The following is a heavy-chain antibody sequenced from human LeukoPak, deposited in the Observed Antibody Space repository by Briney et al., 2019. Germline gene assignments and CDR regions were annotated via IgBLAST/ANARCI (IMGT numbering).Heavy chain of an antibody. Sequence: GGSLRLSCAASGFTFSSYEMNWVRQAPGKGLEWVSSISSSSTYIYYGDSVKGRFTISRDNSKNTLYLQMNSLRAEDTAVYYCAGNYGPYYFDYWGQGTLVTVSS. V-gene: IGHV3-21*01. CDR3: AGNYGPYYFDY. CDR1: GFTFSSYE. CDR2: ISSSSTYI. D-gene: IGHD3-10*01. J-gene: IGHJ4*02.